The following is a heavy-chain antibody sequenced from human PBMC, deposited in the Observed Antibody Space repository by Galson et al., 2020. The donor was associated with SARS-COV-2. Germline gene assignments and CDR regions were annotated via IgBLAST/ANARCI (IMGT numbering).Heavy chain of an antibody. CDR3: ARLHYGEYAPEAFDI. Sequence: SETLSLTCAVSGTSISGGSYSWNWIRQPPGKGLEWIGYLSHSGGTYYNPSLKSRVTISGDRSKNQFSLRLSSVTAADAAVYFCARLHYGEYAPEAFDIWGPGTRVTVAS. CDR1: GTSISGGSYS. D-gene: IGHD4-17*01. J-gene: IGHJ3*02. CDR2: LSHSGGT. V-gene: IGHV4-30-2*01.